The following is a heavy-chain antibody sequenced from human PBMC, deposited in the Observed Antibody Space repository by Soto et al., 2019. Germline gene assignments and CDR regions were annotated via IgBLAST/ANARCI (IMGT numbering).Heavy chain of an antibody. CDR3: AKDFSPWYYDNLTGYYYYYCMDV. J-gene: IGHJ6*02. D-gene: IGHD3-9*01. Sequence: QVQLVESGGGVVQPGRSLRLSCAASGFTFSSYGMHWVRQAPGTGLEWVADIQYDGSNKYYADSVKGRFTISRDNSKNTLYQQMNSLPAKDTAVYYCAKDFSPWYYDNLTGYYYYYCMDVWGQGTTVTVSS. CDR2: IQYDGSNK. V-gene: IGHV3-30*18. CDR1: GFTFSSYG.